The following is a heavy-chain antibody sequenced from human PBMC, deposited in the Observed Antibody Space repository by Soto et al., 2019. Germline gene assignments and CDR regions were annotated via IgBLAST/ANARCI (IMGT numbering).Heavy chain of an antibody. CDR3: ARCPIAAAGQVWFDP. V-gene: IGHV4-59*01. CDR2: IYYSGST. J-gene: IGHJ5*02. CDR1: GGSISSYY. D-gene: IGHD6-13*01. Sequence: PSVTQSLTCTVSGGSISSYYWSWIRQPPGKGLEWIGYIYYSGSTNYNPSLKSRVTISVDTSKSQFSLKLSSVTAADTAVYYCARCPIAAAGQVWFDPWGQGTLVTVS.